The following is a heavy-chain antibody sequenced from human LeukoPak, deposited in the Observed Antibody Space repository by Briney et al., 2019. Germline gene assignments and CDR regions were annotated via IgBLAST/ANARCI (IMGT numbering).Heavy chain of an antibody. CDR3: SKDGGSYSADY. CDR1: GYTFIIYK. J-gene: IGHJ4*02. Sequence: ASVKVSCKASGYTFIIYKMHWVRQAPGPGLEWVGIINPSDGDRRNAQKFHGRVTMTRDMSTSTVYMELSSLSVEGTAAYFCSKDGGSYSADYWGQGTLVTVSS. CDR2: INPSDGDR. D-gene: IGHD3-10*01. V-gene: IGHV1-46*01.